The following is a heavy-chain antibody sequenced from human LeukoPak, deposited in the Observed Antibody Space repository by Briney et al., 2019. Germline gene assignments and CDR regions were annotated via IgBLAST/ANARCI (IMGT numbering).Heavy chain of an antibody. CDR2: INHSGST. CDR1: GGSFSGYY. J-gene: IGHJ4*02. Sequence: SETLSLTCAVYGGSFSGYYWSWIRQPPGKGLEWIGEINHSGSTNYNPSLKSRVTISVDTSKNQFSLKLSSVTAADTAVYYCARGAVTTFPYYFDYWGQGTLVTVSS. V-gene: IGHV4-34*01. D-gene: IGHD4-17*01. CDR3: ARGAVTTFPYYFDY.